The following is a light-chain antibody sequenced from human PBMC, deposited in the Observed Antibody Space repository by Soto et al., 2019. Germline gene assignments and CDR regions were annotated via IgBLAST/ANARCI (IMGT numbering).Light chain of an antibody. CDR2: GTS. Sequence: IQMTQSPVSLSASVGDRVTITCRASETISTFLNWYQQKPGKAPKLLIYGTSNLQSGVPSRFSGSGSGTDFTLTISSLQPEDFAIYYCLQDYIYPYTFGQGTKVDIK. V-gene: IGKV1-6*01. CDR3: LQDYIYPYT. J-gene: IGKJ2*01. CDR1: ETISTF.